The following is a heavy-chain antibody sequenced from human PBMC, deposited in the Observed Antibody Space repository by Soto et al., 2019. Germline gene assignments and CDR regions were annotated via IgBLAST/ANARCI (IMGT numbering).Heavy chain of an antibody. Sequence: ASVKVSCKASGYTFTRYYIHWVRQAPGQGLEWMGEINSGCGSTENAQKFQGRVTMTRETPTSTVYMELRSLRSEDTAVYYCARDTVGEMGVCLDVWGQGTRVTVSS. D-gene: IGHD3-16*01. CDR1: GYTFTRYY. CDR2: INSGCGST. CDR3: ARDTVGEMGVCLDV. J-gene: IGHJ6*02. V-gene: IGHV1-46*01.